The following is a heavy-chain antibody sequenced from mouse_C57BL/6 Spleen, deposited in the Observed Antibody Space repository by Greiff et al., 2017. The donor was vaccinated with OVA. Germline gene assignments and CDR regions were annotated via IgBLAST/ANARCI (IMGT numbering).Heavy chain of an antibody. Sequence: VQLQQPGAELVRPGSSVKLSCKASGYTFTSYWMPWVKQRPIQGLEWIGNIDPSDSDTHYNQKFKDKATLTVDKSSSTAYMQLSSLTSEDSAVDYCARSGYDGYDGVDYWGQGTTLTVSS. D-gene: IGHD2-2*01. CDR3: ARSGYDGYDGVDY. CDR2: IDPSDSDT. CDR1: GYTFTSYW. V-gene: IGHV1-52*01. J-gene: IGHJ2*01.